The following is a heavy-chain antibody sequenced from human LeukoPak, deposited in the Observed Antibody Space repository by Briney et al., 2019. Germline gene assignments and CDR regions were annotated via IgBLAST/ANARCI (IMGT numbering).Heavy chain of an antibody. D-gene: IGHD5-18*01. CDR2: IYYNGST. Sequence: LETLSLTCTVSGGSISSSSYYWGWIRQPPGKGLEWIGSIYYNGSTYYNPSLKSRATISVDTSKNQFSLKLSSVTAADTAVYYCARGHKRWIQLWLRSRLYYGMDVWGQGTTVTVSS. V-gene: IGHV4-39*01. CDR3: ARGHKRWIQLWLRSRLYYGMDV. J-gene: IGHJ6*02. CDR1: GGSISSSSYY.